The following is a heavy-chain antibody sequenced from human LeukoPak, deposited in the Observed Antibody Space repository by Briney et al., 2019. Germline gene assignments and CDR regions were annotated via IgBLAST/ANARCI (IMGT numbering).Heavy chain of an antibody. CDR2: INPNSGGT. CDR1: GYTFTSYY. V-gene: IGHV1-2*02. CDR3: ASPNDYGDSTAVY. Sequence: GASVKVSCKASGYTFTSYYMHWVRQAPGQGLEWMGWINPNSGGTNYAQKFQGRVTMTRDTSISTAYMELSRLRSDDTAVYYCASPNDYGDSTAVYWGQGTLVAVSS. J-gene: IGHJ4*02. D-gene: IGHD4-17*01.